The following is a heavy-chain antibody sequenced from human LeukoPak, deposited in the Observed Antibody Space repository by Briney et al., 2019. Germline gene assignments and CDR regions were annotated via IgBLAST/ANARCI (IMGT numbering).Heavy chain of an antibody. D-gene: IGHD3-22*01. Sequence: SETLSLTCAVYGGSFSGYYWSWIRQPPGKGLEWIGEINHSGSTNYNPSLKSRVTISVDTSKNQFSLKLSSVTAADTAVYYCARNRKATDGGTRHKKSGGRLLNSSGYYYDYWGQGTLVTVSS. CDR3: ARNRKATDGGTRHKKSGGRLLNSSGYYYDY. CDR1: GGSFSGYY. V-gene: IGHV4-34*01. CDR2: INHSGST. J-gene: IGHJ4*02.